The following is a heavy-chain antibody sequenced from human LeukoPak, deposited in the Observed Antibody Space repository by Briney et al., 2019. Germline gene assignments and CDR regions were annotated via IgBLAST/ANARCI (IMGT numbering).Heavy chain of an antibody. CDR2: INPNSGGT. Sequence: ASVKVSCKASGYTFTGYYMHWVRQAPGQGLEWMGWINPNSGGTNYAQKFQGRVTMTRDTSISTAYMELSRLRSDDTAVYYCAVIVGATKGYYRMDVWGQGTTVTVSS. V-gene: IGHV1-2*02. D-gene: IGHD1-26*01. CDR1: GYTFTGYY. CDR3: AVIVGATKGYYRMDV. J-gene: IGHJ6*02.